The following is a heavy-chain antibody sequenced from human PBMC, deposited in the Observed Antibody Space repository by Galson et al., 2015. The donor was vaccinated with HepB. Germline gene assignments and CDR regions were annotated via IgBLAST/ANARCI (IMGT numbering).Heavy chain of an antibody. CDR3: ARVSLYYYDSSGYPDI. CDR2: ISGSGGST. Sequence: SLRLSCAASGFTFSSYAMSWVRQAPGKGLEWVPAISGSGGSTYYADSVKGRFTISRDNAKNSLYLQMNSLRAEDTAVYYCARVSLYYYDSSGYPDIWGQGTMVTVSS. V-gene: IGHV3-23*01. CDR1: GFTFSSYA. D-gene: IGHD3-22*01. J-gene: IGHJ3*02.